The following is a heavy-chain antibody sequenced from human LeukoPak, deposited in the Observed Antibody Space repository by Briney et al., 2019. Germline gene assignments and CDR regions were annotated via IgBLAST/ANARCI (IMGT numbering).Heavy chain of an antibody. CDR1: GGSISSGDYY. D-gene: IGHD2-15*01. Sequence: KTSETLSLTCTVSGGSISSGDYYWSWIRQPAGNGLEWIGYIYYSGSTYYNPSLKSRVTISVDTSKYQFSLKLSSVTAADTAVYYCARVGYCSGGSCYDYWGQGTLVTVSS. V-gene: IGHV4-30-4*08. CDR2: IYYSGST. J-gene: IGHJ4*02. CDR3: ARVGYCSGGSCYDY.